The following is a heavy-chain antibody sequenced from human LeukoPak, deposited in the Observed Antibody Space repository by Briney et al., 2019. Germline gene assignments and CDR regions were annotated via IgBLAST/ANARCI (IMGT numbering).Heavy chain of an antibody. CDR2: IRYDGSNK. J-gene: IGHJ6*03. CDR1: GFTFSSYG. D-gene: IGHD2-2*02. CDR3: AKEGRDIVVVPAAILYYYYYYMDV. Sequence: GGSLRLSCAASGFTFSSYGMHWVRQAPGEGLEWVAFIRYDGSNKYYADSVKGRFTISRDNSKNTLYLQMNSLRAEDTAVYYCAKEGRDIVVVPAAILYYYYYYMDVWGKGTTVTVSS. V-gene: IGHV3-30*02.